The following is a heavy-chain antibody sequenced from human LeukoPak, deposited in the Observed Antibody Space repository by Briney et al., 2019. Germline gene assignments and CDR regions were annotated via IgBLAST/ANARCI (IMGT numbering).Heavy chain of an antibody. CDR3: ARDPSSSIGYFDY. Sequence: PGGSLRLSCAASGFTFNTFDMHWVRQAPGKGLEWVAAMSFDGSEEYYADSVKGRFTISRVNSKNTLYLQMNSLRAEDTAVYYCARDPSSSIGYFDYWGQGTLVTVSS. CDR2: MSFDGSEE. CDR1: GFTFNTFD. D-gene: IGHD6-13*01. J-gene: IGHJ4*02. V-gene: IGHV3-30*03.